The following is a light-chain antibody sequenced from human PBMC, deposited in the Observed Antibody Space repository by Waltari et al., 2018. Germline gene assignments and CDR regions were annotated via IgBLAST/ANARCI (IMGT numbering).Light chain of an antibody. V-gene: IGKV4-1*01. CDR1: PWVLSVLSRSNIRIY. J-gene: IGKJ4*01. CDR3: QQYYSPPVT. Sequence: DIVMTQSPDSLAVSLGESATINCQSTPWVLSVLSRSNIRIYLAWYQQKPGQPPKMLSYCADTRESGVPERFSGSGVATDFTLTISSLQAEDVAVYYCQQYYSPPVTFGGGTKVEIK. CDR2: CAD.